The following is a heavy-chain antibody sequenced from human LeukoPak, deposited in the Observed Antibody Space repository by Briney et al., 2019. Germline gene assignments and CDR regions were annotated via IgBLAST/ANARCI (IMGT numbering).Heavy chain of an antibody. V-gene: IGHV3-33*06. D-gene: IGHD1-26*01. CDR1: GFPFSSYG. CDR3: AKDPSGRWSGSYVDY. CDR2: IWYDGSNK. Sequence: GSLRLSCAASGFPFSSYGMHWVRQAPGKGLGWVAVIWYDGSNKYYADSVKGRITISRDNSKNTLYLQMNSLRAEDTAVYYCAKDPSGRWSGSYVDYWGQGTLVTVSS. J-gene: IGHJ4*02.